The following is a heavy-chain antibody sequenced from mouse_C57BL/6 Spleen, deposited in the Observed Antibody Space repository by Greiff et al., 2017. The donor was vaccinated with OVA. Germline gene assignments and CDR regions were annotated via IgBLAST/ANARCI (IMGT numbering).Heavy chain of an antibody. J-gene: IGHJ4*01. CDR2: ISSGRSNI. CDR3: AKDGYYYYAMDY. V-gene: IGHV5-17*01. Sequence: EVQGVGSGGGLVKPGGSLKLSCAASGFPFRDYGMHWVRQAPEEGVGWVGYISSGRSNILYADKVEGRFTISRDNAKNTLFLQMTSLRSEDTAMYYCAKDGYYYYAMDYWGQGTSVTVSS. D-gene: IGHD2-3*01. CDR1: GFPFRDYG.